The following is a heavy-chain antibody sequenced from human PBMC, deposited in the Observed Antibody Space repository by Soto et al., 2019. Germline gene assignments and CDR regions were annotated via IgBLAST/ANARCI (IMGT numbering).Heavy chain of an antibody. J-gene: IGHJ5*02. CDR3: AKDWGSSGWFNWFDP. Sequence: QVQLVESGGGVVQPGRSLRLSCVASGFTLSNTGMHWVRQAPGKGLEWVAMISHDGSNTYYGDSVKGRFTISRDNSWNTLYLQMDSLRPEDTSVCYCAKDWGSSGWFNWFDPWGQGTLVTVSS. CDR2: ISHDGSNT. D-gene: IGHD6-19*01. V-gene: IGHV3-30*18. CDR1: GFTLSNTG.